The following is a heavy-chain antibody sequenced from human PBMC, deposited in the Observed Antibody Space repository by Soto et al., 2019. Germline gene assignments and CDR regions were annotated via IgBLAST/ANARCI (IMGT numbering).Heavy chain of an antibody. Sequence: PGGSLRLSCAASGFTFDDYGMHWVRQAPGKGLEWVSGINWNSGPLGYADSVKGRFTISRDNAKNSLYLQMNSLRAEDTAFYYCAKDMGRLSWEFHFDYWGQGALVTVSS. V-gene: IGHV3-9*01. J-gene: IGHJ4*02. CDR2: INWNSGPL. CDR3: AKDMGRLSWEFHFDY. CDR1: GFTFDDYG. D-gene: IGHD3-10*01.